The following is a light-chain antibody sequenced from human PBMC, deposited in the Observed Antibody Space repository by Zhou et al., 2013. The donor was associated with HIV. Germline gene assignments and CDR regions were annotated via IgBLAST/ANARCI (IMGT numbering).Light chain of an antibody. J-gene: IGKJ2*03. CDR3: QHLQGG. CDR2: GAS. V-gene: IGKV3D-7*01. Sequence: EVVLTQSPATLSLSPGERATLSCRASQSVSRSYLTWYQHKPGQAPRLLIYGASTRATGIPARFSGSGYGRDFTLTIRSLEPEDFAIYYCQHLQGGFGPGSRLEI. CDR1: QSVSRSY.